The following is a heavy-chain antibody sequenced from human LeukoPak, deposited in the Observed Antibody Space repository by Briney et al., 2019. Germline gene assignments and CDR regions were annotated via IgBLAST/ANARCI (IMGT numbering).Heavy chain of an antibody. Sequence: ASVKVSCKASGYTFTSYGISWVRQAPGQGLEWIGWISACNGNTNYAQKLQGRVTMTTDTSTSTAYMELRSLRSEDTAVYYCARGLRTMIVVVGGLYYFDYWGQGTLVTVSS. V-gene: IGHV1-18*01. CDR3: ARGLRTMIVVVGGLYYFDY. J-gene: IGHJ4*02. CDR1: GYTFTSYG. D-gene: IGHD3-22*01. CDR2: ISACNGNT.